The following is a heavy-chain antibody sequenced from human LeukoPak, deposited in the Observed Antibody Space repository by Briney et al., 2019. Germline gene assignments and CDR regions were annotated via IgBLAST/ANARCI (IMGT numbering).Heavy chain of an antibody. Sequence: GASLRLSCAASGFTFINYAINWVRQAPGKGLEWVSIIAGNGRTASSDSAKGRFSRSRDNSKNTMHLQMLNLSAEDTAVYYGAKDYRPDGFNDIDYWGQGTQVTVSS. J-gene: IGHJ4*02. CDR2: IIAGNGRT. CDR1: GFTFINYA. D-gene: IGHD5-24*01. V-gene: IGHV3-23*01. CDR3: AKDYRPDGFNDIDY.